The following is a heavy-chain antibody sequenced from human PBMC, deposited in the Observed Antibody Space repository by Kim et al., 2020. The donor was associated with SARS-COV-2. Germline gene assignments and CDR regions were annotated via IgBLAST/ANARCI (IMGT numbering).Heavy chain of an antibody. Sequence: PSFQGQVTISADKSISTAYLQWSSLKASDTAMYYCARHGSGYDYYYGMDVWGQGTTVTVSS. V-gene: IGHV5-51*01. D-gene: IGHD5-12*01. CDR3: ARHGSGYDYYYGMDV. J-gene: IGHJ6*02.